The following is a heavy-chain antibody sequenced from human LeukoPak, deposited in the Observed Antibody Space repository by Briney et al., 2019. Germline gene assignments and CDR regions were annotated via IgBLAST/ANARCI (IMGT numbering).Heavy chain of an antibody. D-gene: IGHD3-22*01. CDR2: ISSSSSYI. J-gene: IGHJ4*02. Sequence: GGSLRLSCAASGFTFSSYSMNWVRQAPGKGLEWVSSISSSSSYIYYADSVKGRFTISRDNAKNSLYLQMNSLRVEDTAVYYCARDLYYYDSSGYSNYWGQGTLVTVSS. CDR1: GFTFSSYS. V-gene: IGHV3-21*01. CDR3: ARDLYYYDSSGYSNY.